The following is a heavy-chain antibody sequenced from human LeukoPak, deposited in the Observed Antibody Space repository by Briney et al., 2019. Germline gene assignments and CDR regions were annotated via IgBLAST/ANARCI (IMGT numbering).Heavy chain of an antibody. CDR1: GFTVSNNY. J-gene: IGHJ4*02. CDR3: AREPYGDPDYYFDY. V-gene: IGHV3-66*01. Sequence: GGSLRLSCTASGFTVSNNYMTWVRQAPGKGLEWVSLIYSGGSTYYADSVKGRFTISRDNAKNSLYLQMNSLRAEDTAVYYCAREPYGDPDYYFDYWGQGTLVTVSS. CDR2: IYSGGST. D-gene: IGHD4-17*01.